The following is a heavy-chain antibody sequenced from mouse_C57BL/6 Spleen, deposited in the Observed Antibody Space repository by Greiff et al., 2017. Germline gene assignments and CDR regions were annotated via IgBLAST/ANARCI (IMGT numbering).Heavy chain of an antibody. CDR3: AKHARDGYDEGAMDY. D-gene: IGHD2-2*01. CDR1: GFSLTSYG. Sequence: VKVVESGPGLVAPSQSLSITCTVSGFSLTSYGVDWVRQPPGKGLEWLGVIWGGGSTNYNSALMSRLSISKDNSKSQVFLKMNSLQTDDTAMYYCAKHARDGYDEGAMDYWGQGTSVTVSS. V-gene: IGHV2-9*01. J-gene: IGHJ4*01. CDR2: IWGGGST.